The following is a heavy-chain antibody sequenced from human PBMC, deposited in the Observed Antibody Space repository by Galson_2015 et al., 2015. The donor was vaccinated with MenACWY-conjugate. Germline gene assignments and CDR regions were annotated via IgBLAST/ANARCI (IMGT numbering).Heavy chain of an antibody. Sequence: SETLSLTCTVSGCSISSFYWSWIRQPPGKGLEWIGYVYYSGSTNYNPSLKSRVTISLDTSKNQFSLKMSSVTAADTAVYYCARAVRDSIGSRVDSWGRGTLVTVSS. D-gene: IGHD3-22*01. CDR3: ARAVRDSIGSRVDS. CDR2: VYYSGST. J-gene: IGHJ4*02. CDR1: GCSISSFY. V-gene: IGHV4-59*01.